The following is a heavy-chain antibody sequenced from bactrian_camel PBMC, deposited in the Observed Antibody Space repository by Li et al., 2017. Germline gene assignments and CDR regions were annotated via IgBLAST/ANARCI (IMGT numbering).Heavy chain of an antibody. Sequence: VQLVESGGGLVQPGGSLRLSCAASGFTFSSYAMSWVRQAPGKGLEWVSTIHSGGSTYYGESVKGRFTISLDNTKSTAYLQMNSLKPEDTAVYYCAADLIATMIPLTTPCNYWGQGTQVTVS. CDR3: AADLIATMIPLTTPCNY. J-gene: IGHJ4*01. V-gene: IGHV3S10*01. CDR2: IHSGGST. D-gene: IGHD4*01. CDR1: GFTFSSYA.